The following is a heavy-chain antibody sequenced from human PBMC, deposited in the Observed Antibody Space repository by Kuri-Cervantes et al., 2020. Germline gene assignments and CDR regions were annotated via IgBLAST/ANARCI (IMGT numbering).Heavy chain of an antibody. Sequence: SETLSLTCAVYGGSFSGYYWSWIRQPPGKGLEWIGEINHSGSTNYNPSLKSRVTISADKSKNQFSLKLKSVSAADTAVYYCARANYDSSGLHTRPIDYWGQGTLVTVSS. CDR3: ARANYDSSGLHTRPIDY. CDR1: GGSFSGYY. V-gene: IGHV4-34*01. CDR2: INHSGST. J-gene: IGHJ4*02. D-gene: IGHD3-22*01.